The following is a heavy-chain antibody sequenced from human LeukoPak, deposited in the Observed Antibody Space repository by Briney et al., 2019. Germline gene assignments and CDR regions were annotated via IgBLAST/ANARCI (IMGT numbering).Heavy chain of an antibody. Sequence: SETLSLTCTVSGGSISSSSYYWGWIRQPPGKGLEWIGEINHSGSTNYNPSLKSRVTISVDTSKNQLSLKLSSVTAADTAVYYCARGGWAYYYDSSGYYSCYFDYWGQGTLVTVSS. J-gene: IGHJ4*02. CDR3: ARGGWAYYYDSSGYYSCYFDY. CDR1: GGSISSSSYY. CDR2: INHSGST. D-gene: IGHD3-22*01. V-gene: IGHV4-39*07.